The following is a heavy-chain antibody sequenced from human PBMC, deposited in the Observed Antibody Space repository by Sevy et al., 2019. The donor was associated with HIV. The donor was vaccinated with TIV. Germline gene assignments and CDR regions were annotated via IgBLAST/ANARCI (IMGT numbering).Heavy chain of an antibody. CDR3: VKGPHPAVTTSYALDV. Sequence: GGSLRLSCAASGFTFKSYGMHWVRQAPGKGLEWVTFIRNDGSTQYYADSVRGRFTASRDNSKNTLYLHMNSLRPEDTAVYYCVKGPHPAVTTSYALDVWGQGTTVTVSS. CDR2: IRNDGSTQ. CDR1: GFTFKSYG. J-gene: IGHJ6*02. D-gene: IGHD4-17*01. V-gene: IGHV3-30*02.